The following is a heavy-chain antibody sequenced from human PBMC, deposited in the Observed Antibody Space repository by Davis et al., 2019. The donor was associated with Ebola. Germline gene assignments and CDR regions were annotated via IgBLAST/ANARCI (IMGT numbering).Heavy chain of an antibody. Sequence: SETLSFTCTVPGGSISDPNYFWAWIRHSPGTGLQWIGSVHYTGKTFYNPSLESRVAISVATSKSQFFLTLHSVTAADTAFYYCAKLGTRDNYRGRFDPWGQGTLVTVSS. D-gene: IGHD1-26*01. CDR1: GGSISDPNYF. CDR2: VHYTGKT. V-gene: IGHV4-39*07. J-gene: IGHJ5*02. CDR3: AKLGTRDNYRGRFDP.